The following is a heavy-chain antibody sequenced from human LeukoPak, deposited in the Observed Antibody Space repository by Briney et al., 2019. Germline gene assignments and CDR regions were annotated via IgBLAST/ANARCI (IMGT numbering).Heavy chain of an antibody. CDR2: INANSGGT. CDR1: VYTFTGYF. D-gene: IGHD3-16*01. Sequence: GGAVKVSFKSCVYTFTGYFMHWVRQARAQGREWVGLINANSGGTNYAPKCQGRVTMTRDPTISTVYKELSRLRCDHTAVYYCARVLVGGVMGPFGYWGRGPLVTVSS. J-gene: IGHJ4*02. CDR3: ARVLVGGVMGPFGY. V-gene: IGHV1-2*02.